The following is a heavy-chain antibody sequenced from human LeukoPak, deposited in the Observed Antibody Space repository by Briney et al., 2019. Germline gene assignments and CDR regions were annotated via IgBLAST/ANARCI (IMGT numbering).Heavy chain of an antibody. CDR3: ARGVFGEYVH. CDR1: GGSFSGYY. D-gene: IGHD4-17*01. J-gene: IGHJ4*02. CDR2: INHSGST. Sequence: SETLSLTCAVYGGSFSGYYWSWIRQPPGKGLEWIGEINHSGSTNYNPSLKSRVTISVDTSKNQFSLKLSSVTAADTAVYYCARGVFGEYVHWGQGTLVTVSS. V-gene: IGHV4-34*01.